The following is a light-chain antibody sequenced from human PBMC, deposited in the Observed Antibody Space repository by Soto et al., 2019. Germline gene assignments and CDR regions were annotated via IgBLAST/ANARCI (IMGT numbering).Light chain of an antibody. V-gene: IGKV1-39*01. CDR2: AAT. J-gene: IGKJ4*01. CDR3: QQSYSTPQGLP. Sequence: DIQMTQPPSSLSASVGDRVTITCRASQSISSYFNWYQQKPGKAPKLLIYAATSLQSGVPSKFIGSGSGTDFTLTISSLQPEDFATYYCQQSYSTPQGLPFGGGTKVEIK. CDR1: QSISSY.